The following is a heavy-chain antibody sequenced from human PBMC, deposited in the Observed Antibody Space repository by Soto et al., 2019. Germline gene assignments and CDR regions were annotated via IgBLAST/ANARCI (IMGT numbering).Heavy chain of an antibody. Sequence: SDTLSLTCTVSGGSISISSYDWGWIRQPPGKGLEWIGSIYYSGSTYYNPSLKSRVTISIDTSKNQFSLKLSSVTAADTAVYYCARLKVAPPLLGHWGQGTLVTVSS. J-gene: IGHJ4*02. CDR3: ARLKVAPPLLGH. D-gene: IGHD3-16*01. V-gene: IGHV4-39*01. CDR1: GGSISISSYD. CDR2: IYYSGST.